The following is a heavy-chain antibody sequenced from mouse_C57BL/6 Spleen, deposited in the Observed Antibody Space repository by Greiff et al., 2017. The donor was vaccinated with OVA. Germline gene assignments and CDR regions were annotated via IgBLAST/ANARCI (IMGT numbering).Heavy chain of an antibody. D-gene: IGHD4-1*01. CDR2: IYPGDGDT. J-gene: IGHJ3*01. CDR3: ARSVRSLGEGAY. V-gene: IGHV1-82*01. CDR1: GYAFSSSW. Sequence: VQLQQSGPELVKPGASVKISCKASGYAFSSSWMNWVKQRPGKGLEWIGRIYPGDGDTNYNGKFKGKATLTADKSSSTAYMQLSSLTSEDSAVYFCARSVRSLGEGAYWGQGTLVTVSA.